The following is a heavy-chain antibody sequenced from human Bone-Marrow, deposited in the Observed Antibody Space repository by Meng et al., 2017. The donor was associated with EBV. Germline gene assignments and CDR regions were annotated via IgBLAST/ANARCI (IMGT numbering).Heavy chain of an antibody. D-gene: IGHD2-2*01. V-gene: IGHV3-21*01. CDR2: ISSSSSYI. CDR3: ARDRGSCCLSH. Sequence: EVQLVESGGXLVKPGGXVRLSCAASGFTFSSYSMNWVRQAPGKGLEWVSSISSSSSYIYYADSVKGRFTISRDNAKNSLYLQMNSLRAEDTAVYYCARDRGSCCLSHGGHGTLVTVSS. CDR1: GFTFSSYS. J-gene: IGHJ4*01.